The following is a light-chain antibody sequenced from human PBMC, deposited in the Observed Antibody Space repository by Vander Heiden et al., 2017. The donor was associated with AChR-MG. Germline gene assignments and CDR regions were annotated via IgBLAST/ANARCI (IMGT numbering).Light chain of an antibody. Sequence: DIQMTQSPSTLSASVGDTVTITCRASQSINDWLAWYQQKPGKAPNLLIYDDSNLESGVPSRFSGSGSGTEFTLTISSLQPDDFASYYCQQYNTYSGTFGQGTKVEIK. CDR3: QQYNTYSGT. J-gene: IGKJ1*01. CDR2: DDS. V-gene: IGKV1-5*01. CDR1: QSINDW.